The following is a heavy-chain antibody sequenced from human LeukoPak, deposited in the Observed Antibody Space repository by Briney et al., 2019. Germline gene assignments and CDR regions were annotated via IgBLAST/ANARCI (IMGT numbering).Heavy chain of an antibody. V-gene: IGHV3-53*01. Sequence: QPGGSLRLSCAASGFTVSSNYMGWVRQAPGKGLEWVSVIYSGGSAYYADSVKGRFTISRDNARNSLFLQMSSLRAEDTAVYYCARGHLSGSPGAFDIWGQGTMVTVSS. CDR1: GFTVSSNY. J-gene: IGHJ3*02. CDR3: ARGHLSGSPGAFDI. D-gene: IGHD1-26*01. CDR2: IYSGGSA.